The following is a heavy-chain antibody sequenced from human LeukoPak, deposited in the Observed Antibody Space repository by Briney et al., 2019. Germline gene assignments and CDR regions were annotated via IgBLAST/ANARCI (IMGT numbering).Heavy chain of an antibody. V-gene: IGHV3-48*03. J-gene: IGHJ4*02. CDR3: ARDPRHYGSGSYYRGFDY. D-gene: IGHD3-10*01. CDR1: GFTFSAYE. CDR2: ISSSGSTI. Sequence: GGSLRLSCAASGFTFSAYEMNWVRQAPGKGLEWVSYISSSGSTIYYADSVKGRFTISRDNAKNSLYLQMNSLRAEDTAVYYCARDPRHYGSGSYYRGFDYWGQGTLVTVSS.